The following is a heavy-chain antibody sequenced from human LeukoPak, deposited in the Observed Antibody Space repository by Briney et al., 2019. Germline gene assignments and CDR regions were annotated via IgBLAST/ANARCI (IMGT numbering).Heavy chain of an antibody. CDR1: GFTFSSYW. V-gene: IGHV3-7*01. CDR2: IKQDGSEK. Sequence: GGSLRLSCAASGFTFSSYWMSWVRQAPGKGLEWVANIKQDGSEKYYVDSVKGRFTISRDNAKNSLDLQMNSLRAEDTAVYYCARRMAGKYYYGSGSYYTVVNHNWFDPWGQGTLVTVSS. CDR3: ARRMAGKYYYGSGSYYTVVNHNWFDP. D-gene: IGHD3-10*01. J-gene: IGHJ5*02.